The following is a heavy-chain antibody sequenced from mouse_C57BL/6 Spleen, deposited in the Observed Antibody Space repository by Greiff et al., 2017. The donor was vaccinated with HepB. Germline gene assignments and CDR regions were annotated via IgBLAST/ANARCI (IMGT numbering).Heavy chain of an antibody. Sequence: QVQLQQPGAELVKPGASVKLSCKASGYTFTSYWMHWVKQRPGQGLEWIGMIHPNSGSTNYNEKFKSKATLTVDKSSSTSYMQLSTLTSEDSAFYYCARTHYYGSSPRFAYWGQGTLFTVSA. V-gene: IGHV1-64*01. CDR3: ARTHYYGSSPRFAY. J-gene: IGHJ3*01. CDR1: GYTFTSYW. CDR2: IHPNSGST. D-gene: IGHD1-1*01.